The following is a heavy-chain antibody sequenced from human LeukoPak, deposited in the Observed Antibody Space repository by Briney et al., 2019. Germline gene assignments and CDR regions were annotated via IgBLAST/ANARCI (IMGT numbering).Heavy chain of an antibody. CDR3: ARKTDHQTGGDY. D-gene: IGHD1-1*01. CDR1: GFTVSSNY. Sequence: GGSLRLSCAASGFTVSSNYMSWVRQAPGKGLEWVSLIYSGGSTSYADSVKGRFTISRDNSKNTLYLQMNSLRAEDTAVYYCARKTDHQTGGDYWGQGTLVTVSS. J-gene: IGHJ4*02. V-gene: IGHV3-66*01. CDR2: IYSGGST.